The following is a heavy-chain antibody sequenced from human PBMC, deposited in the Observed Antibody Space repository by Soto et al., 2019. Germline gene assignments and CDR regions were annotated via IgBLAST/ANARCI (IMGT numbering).Heavy chain of an antibody. CDR1: GFTFSSYA. CDR2: ISGSGGST. D-gene: IGHD3-10*01. CDR3: AKGLARGVITNWFDP. V-gene: IGHV3-23*01. J-gene: IGHJ5*02. Sequence: PGGSLRLSCAASGFTFSSYAMSWVRQAPGKGLEWVSAISGSGGSTYYADSVKGRFTISRDNSKNTLYLQMNSLRAEDTAVYYCAKGLARGVITNWFDPGGQGTLVTVSS.